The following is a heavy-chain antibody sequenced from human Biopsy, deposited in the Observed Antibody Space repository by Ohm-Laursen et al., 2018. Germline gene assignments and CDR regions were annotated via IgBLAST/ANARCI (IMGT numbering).Heavy chain of an antibody. CDR2: IYSSGST. D-gene: IGHD3-22*01. V-gene: IGHV4-4*07. CDR3: ARWTPEYDSSRYYLDAFDI. CDR1: GGSLSSYY. Sequence: SETLSLTCPVSGGSLSSYYWSWIRQPAGQGLEWIGRIYSSGSTNYNPSLKSRVTLSMDTSKRQFSLKLSFVTAADTAVYYCARWTPEYDSSRYYLDAFDIWGQGTKVTVSS. J-gene: IGHJ3*02.